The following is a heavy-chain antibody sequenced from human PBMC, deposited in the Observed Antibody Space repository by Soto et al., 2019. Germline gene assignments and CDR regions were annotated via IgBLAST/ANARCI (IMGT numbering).Heavy chain of an antibody. Sequence: EVQLLESGGGLVQPGGPLRPSGAASGFPLSTYGMTWVGQAPGKGLEWVSAITGTGGNTYYVDSVKGRFTSSRDNSKNMLYLQVNSLRVEDTAVYYCARIRGYWYGLDVWGQGTTVTVSS. CDR1: GFPLSTYG. CDR3: ARIRGYWYGLDV. V-gene: IGHV3-23*01. CDR2: ITGTGGNT. J-gene: IGHJ6*02.